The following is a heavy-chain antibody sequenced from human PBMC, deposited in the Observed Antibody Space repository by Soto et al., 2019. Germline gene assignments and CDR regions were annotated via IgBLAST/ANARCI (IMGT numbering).Heavy chain of an antibody. D-gene: IGHD3-22*01. CDR2: ISSTATYT. V-gene: IGHV3-11*06. CDR3: ARARLVVEGRFDY. Sequence: QVHLVESGGALVKPGGSLRLSCAVSGFSFSDYYMNWIRQAPGKGLEWLSYISSTATYTNYADSVRGRFTIPRDSAKNSLYLDMNGLRAEDTAVYYCARARLVVEGRFDYWGQGTLVTVSS. J-gene: IGHJ4*02. CDR1: GFSFSDYY.